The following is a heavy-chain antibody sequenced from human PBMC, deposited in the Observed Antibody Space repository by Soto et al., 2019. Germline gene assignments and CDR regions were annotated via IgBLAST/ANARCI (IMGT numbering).Heavy chain of an antibody. D-gene: IGHD4-17*01. CDR3: ARDHRPDYGGKGFDY. CDR2: IYYSGST. CDR1: GGSISSGGYY. V-gene: IGHV4-31*03. Sequence: PSETLSLTCTASGGSISSGGYYWTWIRQHPGKGLEWIGYIYYSGSTYYNPSLKSRLSISVDTSKNQFSLKLSSVTAADTAVYYCARDHRPDYGGKGFDYWGQGTLVTVSS. J-gene: IGHJ4*02.